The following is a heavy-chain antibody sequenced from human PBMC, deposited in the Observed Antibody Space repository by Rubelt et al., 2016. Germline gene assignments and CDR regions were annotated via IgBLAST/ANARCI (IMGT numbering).Heavy chain of an antibody. CDR2: ISVYNGET. V-gene: IGHV1-18*01. D-gene: IGHD1-26*01. J-gene: IGHJ4*02. CDR3: ARANSGSYSTY. Sequence: QVQLVQSGAEVKKPGASVKVSCKASGYTFTTYGISWVRQAPGQGLEWMGWISVYNGETNSTQMFKDRLTMTTETSTSTAYMELGSLGSDDTAVYYCARANSGSYSTYWGQGTLVTVSS. CDR1: GYTFTTYG.